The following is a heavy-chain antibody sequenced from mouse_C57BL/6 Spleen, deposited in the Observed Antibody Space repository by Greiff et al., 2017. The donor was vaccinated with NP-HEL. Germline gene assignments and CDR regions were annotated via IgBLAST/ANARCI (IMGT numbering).Heavy chain of an antibody. CDR2: IYPGDGDT. CDR1: GYAFSSYW. Sequence: VKLQESGAELVKPGASVKISCKASGYAFSSYWMNWVKQRPGKGLEWIGQIYPGDGDTNYNGKFKGKATLTADKSSSTAYMQLSSLTSEDSAVYFCARPYYYGSRESNFDYWGQGTTLTVSS. CDR3: ARPYYYGSRESNFDY. J-gene: IGHJ2*01. D-gene: IGHD1-1*01. V-gene: IGHV1-80*01.